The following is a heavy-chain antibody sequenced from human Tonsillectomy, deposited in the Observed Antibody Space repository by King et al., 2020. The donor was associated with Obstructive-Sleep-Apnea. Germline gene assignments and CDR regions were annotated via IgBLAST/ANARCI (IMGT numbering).Heavy chain of an antibody. Sequence: PLQESGPGLVKPSQTLSLTCNVSGGSITGGGHYWTWIRQHPGKGLEWIGNIYESGSTFYHPSLRSRATISADTSKNQFSLKLRTVTAADTAVYFCARDGKQGPFDCWGQGTLVTVSS. CDR2: IYESGST. J-gene: IGHJ4*02. V-gene: IGHV4-31*03. CDR1: GGSITGGGHY. CDR3: ARDGKQGPFDC.